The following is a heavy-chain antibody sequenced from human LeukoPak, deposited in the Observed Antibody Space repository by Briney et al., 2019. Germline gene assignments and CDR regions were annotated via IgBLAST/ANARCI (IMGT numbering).Heavy chain of an antibody. Sequence: PGGSLRLSCAASGFTFSSYSMNWVRQAPGKGLEWVSSISSSSSYIYYADSVKSRFTISRDNAKNSLYLQMNSLRAEDTAVYYCARDPTTNYDFWSGRHYFDYWGQGTLVTVSS. J-gene: IGHJ4*02. CDR2: ISSSSSYI. CDR1: GFTFSSYS. D-gene: IGHD3-3*01. V-gene: IGHV3-21*01. CDR3: ARDPTTNYDFWSGRHYFDY.